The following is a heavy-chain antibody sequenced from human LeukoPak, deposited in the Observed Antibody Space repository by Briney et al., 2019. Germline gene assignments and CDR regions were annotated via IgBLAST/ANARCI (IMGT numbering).Heavy chain of an antibody. V-gene: IGHV1-18*01. J-gene: IGHJ4*02. CDR2: ISAYNGNT. CDR3: ARIDPSGDPDYFDY. D-gene: IGHD4-17*01. Sequence: GASVKVSCKASGYTFTSYDISWVRQAPGQGLEWMGWISAYNGNTNYAQKLQGRVTMTTDTSTSTAYMELRSLRSDDTAVYYCARIDPSGDPDYFDYWGQGTLVTVSS. CDR1: GYTFTSYD.